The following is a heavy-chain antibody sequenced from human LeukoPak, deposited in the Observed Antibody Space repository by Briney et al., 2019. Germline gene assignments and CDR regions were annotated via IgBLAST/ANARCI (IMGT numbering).Heavy chain of an antibody. CDR3: ARRVVAIPGAFDI. CDR2: IYPGDSDT. CDR1: GYSFTNYW. Sequence: GESLKISCNGSGYSFTNYWIGWVRQMPGKGLEWMGIIYPGDSDTRYSPSFQGQVTISADKSISTAYLQWSSLKASDTAMYYCARRVVAIPGAFDIWGQGTMVTVSS. D-gene: IGHD2-21*01. J-gene: IGHJ3*02. V-gene: IGHV5-51*01.